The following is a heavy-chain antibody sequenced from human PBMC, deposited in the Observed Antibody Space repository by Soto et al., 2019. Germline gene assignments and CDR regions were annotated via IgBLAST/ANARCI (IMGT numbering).Heavy chain of an antibody. CDR2: NYYSGST. J-gene: IGHJ4*02. CDR3: ARGRTTVTTHFDY. CDR1: GGSISSGGYY. V-gene: IGHV4-31*03. D-gene: IGHD4-17*01. Sequence: QVQLQESGPGLVKPSQTLSLTCTVSGGSISSGGYYWSWIRQHPGKGLEWIGYNYYSGSTYYNPSLKSRVXXSXDXXKNQFSLKLSSVTAADTAVYYCARGRTTVTTHFDYWGQGTLVTVSS.